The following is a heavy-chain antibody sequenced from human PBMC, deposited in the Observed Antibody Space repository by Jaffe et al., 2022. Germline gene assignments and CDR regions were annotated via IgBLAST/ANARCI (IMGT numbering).Heavy chain of an antibody. V-gene: IGHV4-39*01. J-gene: IGHJ4*02. CDR3: ARSGYDMDFDY. Sequence: QLQLQESGPGLVKPSETLSLTCTVSGGSISSSSYYWGWIRQPPGKGLEWIGSIYYSGSTYYNPSLKSRVTISVDTSKNQFSLKLSSVTAADTAVYYCARSGYDMDFDYWGQGTLVTVSS. CDR1: GGSISSSSYY. CDR2: IYYSGST. D-gene: IGHD5-12*01.